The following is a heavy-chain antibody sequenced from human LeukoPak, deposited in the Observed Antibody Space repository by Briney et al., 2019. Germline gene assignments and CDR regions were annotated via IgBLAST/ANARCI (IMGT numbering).Heavy chain of an antibody. D-gene: IGHD3-10*01. CDR1: RFTFSYYW. Sequence: GGSLRLSCAASRFTFSYYWMYWVRQAPGKGLEWVASIKLDGSEQYYLGSVKGRFTISRDNARNSLYLQMNSLRAEDTAMYYCARDSPRGWSMDVWGKGTTVTVSS. CDR2: IKLDGSEQ. V-gene: IGHV3-7*01. CDR3: ARDSPRGWSMDV. J-gene: IGHJ6*03.